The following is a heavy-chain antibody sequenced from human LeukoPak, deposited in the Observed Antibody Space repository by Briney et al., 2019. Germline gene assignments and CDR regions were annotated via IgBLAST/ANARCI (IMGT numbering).Heavy chain of an antibody. D-gene: IGHD3-10*01. J-gene: IGHJ4*02. Sequence: GGSLRLSCAASGFTVSSNYMSWVRQAPGKGLEWVSAISGSGGSTYYADSVKGRFTISRDNSKNTLYLRMNSLRAEDTAVYYCAKDLPLWFGELLIDYWGQGTLVTVSS. CDR2: ISGSGGST. CDR3: AKDLPLWFGELLIDY. V-gene: IGHV3-23*01. CDR1: GFTVSSNY.